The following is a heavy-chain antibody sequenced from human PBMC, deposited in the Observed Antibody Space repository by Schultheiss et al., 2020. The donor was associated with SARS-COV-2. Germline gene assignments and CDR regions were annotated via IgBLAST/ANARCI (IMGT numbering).Heavy chain of an antibody. J-gene: IGHJ4*02. CDR2: IYYSGST. CDR1: GGSISSSSYY. D-gene: IGHD3-16*01. V-gene: IGHV4-39*01. CDR3: ASFLVVEGRTDYGPDY. Sequence: SETLSLTCTVSGGSISSSSYYWGWIRQPPGKGLEWIGSIYYSGSTYYNPSLKSRVTISVDTSKNQFSLKLSSVTAADTAVYYCASFLVVEGRTDYGPDYWGQGTLVTVSS.